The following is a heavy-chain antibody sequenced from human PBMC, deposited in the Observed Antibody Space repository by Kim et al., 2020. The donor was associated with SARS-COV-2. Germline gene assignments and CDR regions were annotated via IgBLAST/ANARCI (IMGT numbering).Heavy chain of an antibody. V-gene: IGHV4-34*01. CDR2: INHSGST. D-gene: IGHD2-2*02. CDR1: GGSFSDYT. CDR3: ARGRAGVVPAPVLGLGPYYDYYAMDV. Sequence: SETLSLTCAVYGGSFSDYTWSWIRQSPGKGLEWMGEINHSGSTSLSPSLKSRITISVDTSKSQFSLRLKSMTATDTAVYSCARGRAGVVPAPVLGLGPYYDYYAMDVWGRGTPVAVSS. J-gene: IGHJ6*02.